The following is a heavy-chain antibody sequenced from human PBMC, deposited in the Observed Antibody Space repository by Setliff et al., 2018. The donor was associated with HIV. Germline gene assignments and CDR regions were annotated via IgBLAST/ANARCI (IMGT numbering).Heavy chain of an antibody. V-gene: IGHV4-38-2*01. J-gene: IGHJ4*02. CDR1: GFSISSGFF. D-gene: IGHD4-17*01. CDR2: IYQSGTT. CDR3: ARVETTVTSRLDY. Sequence: PSETLSLTCAVSGFSISSGFFWGWVRQPPGKGLEWIGSIYQSGTTYYNPALKSRVTISVDTSKNQFSLRLTFVTAADTAVYFCARVETTVTSRLDYWGQGTLVTVSS.